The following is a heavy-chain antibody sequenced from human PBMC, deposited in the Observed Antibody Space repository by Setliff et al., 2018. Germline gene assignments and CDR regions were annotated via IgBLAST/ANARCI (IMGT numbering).Heavy chain of an antibody. J-gene: IGHJ4*02. CDR2: ISSSGSTI. CDR1: GFTFRSYT. D-gene: IGHD3-9*01. V-gene: IGHV3-48*03. Sequence: GGSLRLSCAASGFTFRSYTMNWVRQAPGKGLEWVSYISSSGSTIYYADSVKGRFTISRDNAKNSLYLQMNSLRAEDTAVYYCACPDILTGLFDYWGQGTLVTVSS. CDR3: ACPDILTGLFDY.